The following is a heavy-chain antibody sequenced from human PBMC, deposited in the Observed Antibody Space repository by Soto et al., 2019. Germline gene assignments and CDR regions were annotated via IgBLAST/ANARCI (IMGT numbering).Heavy chain of an antibody. Sequence: QVQLVQSGAEVKKPGSSVKVSCKASGGTFSSYTISWVRQAPGQGLEWMGRIIPILGIANYAQKLQGRVTITADKYTSTAYMELSSLRSEDTAVYYCARDARAGITMVRGPYDYWGQGTLVTVSS. CDR2: IIPILGIA. D-gene: IGHD3-10*01. J-gene: IGHJ4*02. CDR1: GGTFSSYT. V-gene: IGHV1-69*08. CDR3: ARDARAGITMVRGPYDY.